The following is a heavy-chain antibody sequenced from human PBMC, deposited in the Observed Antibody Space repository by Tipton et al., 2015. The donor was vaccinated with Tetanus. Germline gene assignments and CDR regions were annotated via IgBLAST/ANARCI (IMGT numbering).Heavy chain of an antibody. J-gene: IGHJ3*01. Sequence: TLSLTCTVSGGSFSLYYWNWVCQSPGKGMERDWDISDSGSSSYSPSPESRGTISVDTSKNQFPLWLRSVAAADTAVYYCARGGGDACNNPLGAFDVWGRGTTVTVSS. CDR3: ARGGGDACNNPLGAFDV. D-gene: IGHD3-10*01. V-gene: IGHV4-34*01. CDR1: GGSFSLYY. CDR2: ISDSGSS.